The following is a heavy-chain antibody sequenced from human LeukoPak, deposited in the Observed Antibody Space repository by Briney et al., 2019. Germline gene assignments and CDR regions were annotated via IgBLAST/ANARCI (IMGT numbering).Heavy chain of an antibody. CDR3: ARVGATPYLDY. CDR2: IKSDGSAT. Sequence: GGSLRLSCAASGVTFSGYWMHWVRQAPGKGLVWVSRIKSDGSATNYADSVKGRFTVSRDNAKNTLYLQMNSLRAEDTAVYYCARVGATPYLDYWGQGTLVTVSS. CDR1: GVTFSGYW. V-gene: IGHV3-74*01. J-gene: IGHJ4*02. D-gene: IGHD1-26*01.